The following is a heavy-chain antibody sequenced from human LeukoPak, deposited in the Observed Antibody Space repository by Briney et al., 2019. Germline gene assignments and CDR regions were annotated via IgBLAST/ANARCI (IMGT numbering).Heavy chain of an antibody. D-gene: IGHD2-15*01. CDR1: GYTFTGYY. CDR2: INPNSGGT. CDR3: ARDEGGVVSYYYYYMDV. J-gene: IGHJ6*03. V-gene: IGHV1-2*02. Sequence: ASVKVSCKASGYTFTGYYMHWVRQAPGQGLEWMGWINPNSGGTNYAQKFQGRVTMTRDTSISTAYMELSRLRSDDTAAYYCARDEGGVVSYYYYYMDVWGKGTTVTVSS.